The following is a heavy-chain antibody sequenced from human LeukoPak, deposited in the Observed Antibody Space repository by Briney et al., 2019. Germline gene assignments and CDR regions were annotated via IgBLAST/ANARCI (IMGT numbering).Heavy chain of an antibody. Sequence: HGESLKISCKGSGYSFTSYWIGWVRQMPGKGLEWMGIIYPGDSDTRYSPSFQGQVTISADKSISTAYLQWSSLKASDTAMYYCARDPRSGWYEGWYFDYWGQGTLVTVSS. CDR2: IYPGDSDT. D-gene: IGHD6-19*01. CDR1: GYSFTSYW. J-gene: IGHJ4*02. V-gene: IGHV5-51*01. CDR3: ARDPRSGWYEGWYFDY.